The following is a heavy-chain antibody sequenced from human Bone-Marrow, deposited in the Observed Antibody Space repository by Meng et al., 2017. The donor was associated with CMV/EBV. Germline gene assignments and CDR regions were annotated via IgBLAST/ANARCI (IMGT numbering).Heavy chain of an antibody. Sequence: KASRYTFTSYYIHWVRQAPGQGLEWMGIINPSGGNAGYAQKFQGRVTMTRDTSTTTVYMELSSLGSDDTAVYYCARELRDTYNFDYWGQGTLVTVSS. CDR2: INPSGGNA. CDR3: ARELRDTYNFDY. CDR1: RYTFTSYY. J-gene: IGHJ4*02. V-gene: IGHV1-46*01. D-gene: IGHD3-3*01.